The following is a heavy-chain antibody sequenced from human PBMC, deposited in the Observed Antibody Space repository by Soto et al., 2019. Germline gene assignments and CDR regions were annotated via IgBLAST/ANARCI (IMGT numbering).Heavy chain of an antibody. CDR2: VHYSWGS. Sequence: QVLLQESGPGLVKPSETLSLSCTVSGGSISSYHWSWIRQTPGKGLEWIGYVHYSWGSNYNPSLKSPVAISVGTSKSQFSLKLTSVTATDTAVYYCARQGFGALHGLVDVWCQGTTVTVSS. CDR1: GGSISSYH. CDR3: ARQGFGALHGLVDV. D-gene: IGHD3-10*01. V-gene: IGHV4-59*08. J-gene: IGHJ6*02.